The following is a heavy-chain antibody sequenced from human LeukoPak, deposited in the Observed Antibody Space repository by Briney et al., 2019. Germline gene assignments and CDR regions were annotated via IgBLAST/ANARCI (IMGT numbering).Heavy chain of an antibody. CDR3: ATHRQTGWFGELLWEGYYYYMDV. J-gene: IGHJ6*03. Sequence: PGGSLRLSCAASGFTVSSNYMSWVRQAPGKGLEWVSVIYSGGSTYYADSVKGRFTISRDNSKNTLYLQMNSLRAEDTAVYYCATHRQTGWFGELLWEGYYYYMDVWGKGTTVTISS. D-gene: IGHD3-10*01. V-gene: IGHV3-66*01. CDR2: IYSGGST. CDR1: GFTVSSNY.